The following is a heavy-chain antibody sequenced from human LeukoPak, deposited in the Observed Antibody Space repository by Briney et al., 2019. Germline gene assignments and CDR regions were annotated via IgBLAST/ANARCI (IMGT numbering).Heavy chain of an antibody. Sequence: GASVNVSFKASGYTFTSYGISWVRQAPGQGLEWMGWINAYNGNTDYAQKLQGRVTMTTDTSTSTAYMELRSLRSDDTAAYYCARNQVDTAMALIDYWGQGTLVTVSS. CDR3: ARNQVDTAMALIDY. CDR1: GYTFTSYG. CDR2: INAYNGNT. D-gene: IGHD5-18*01. V-gene: IGHV1-18*01. J-gene: IGHJ4*02.